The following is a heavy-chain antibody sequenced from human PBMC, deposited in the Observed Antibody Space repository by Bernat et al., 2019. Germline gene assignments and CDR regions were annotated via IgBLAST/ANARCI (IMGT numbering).Heavy chain of an antibody. J-gene: IGHJ4*02. CDR2: VSAGT. Sequence: EVQLVESGGGLVQPGGSLRLSCVASGFTFSSYAMRWVRQAPGKGLEWVSTVSAGTYYADSVKGRFTISRDNSKNTLYLQMNSLRAEDTAVYYCAKHLRSGPAPTDNWGQGTLVTVSS. D-gene: IGHD2-2*01. CDR1: GFTFSSYA. V-gene: IGHV3-23*04. CDR3: AKHLRSGPAPTDN.